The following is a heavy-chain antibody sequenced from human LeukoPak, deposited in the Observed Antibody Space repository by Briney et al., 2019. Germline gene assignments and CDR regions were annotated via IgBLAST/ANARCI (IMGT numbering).Heavy chain of an antibody. D-gene: IGHD2-8*02. CDR3: ARTTGHFDY. J-gene: IGHJ4*02. Sequence: SQTLSLTCAISGDSVSSKSAAWNWISQSPSRGLEWLRRTYYRSKWYSEYAVSVKSRITINPDTSKNQFSLQLNSVAPEDTAVYYCARTTGHFDYWGQGTLVTVSS. V-gene: IGHV6-1*01. CDR1: GDSVSSKSAA. CDR2: TYYRSKWYS.